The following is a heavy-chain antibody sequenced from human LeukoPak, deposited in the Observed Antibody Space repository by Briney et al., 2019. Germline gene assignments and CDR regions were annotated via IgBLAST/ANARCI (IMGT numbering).Heavy chain of an antibody. Sequence: GGSLRLSCAASGFTFSSYSMNWVRQAPGKGLEWVSSISSSSSYIYYADSVKGRFTISRDNAKNSLYLQMSSLRAEDTAVYYCAREGGEMATIYYYYYYMDVWGKGTTVTVSS. J-gene: IGHJ6*03. CDR3: AREGGEMATIYYYYYYMDV. V-gene: IGHV3-21*01. CDR1: GFTFSSYS. D-gene: IGHD5-24*01. CDR2: ISSSSSYI.